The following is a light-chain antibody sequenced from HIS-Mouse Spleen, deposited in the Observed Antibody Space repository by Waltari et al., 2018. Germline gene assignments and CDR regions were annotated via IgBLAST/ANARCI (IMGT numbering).Light chain of an antibody. CDR1: SSDVGGYNY. J-gene: IGLJ2*01. CDR2: DVS. Sequence: QSALTQPASVSGSPGQSITISCTGTSSDVGGYNYVSWYQQHPGQAPKLMIYDVSNRPSGVSNRFSGSKSGNTASLTISGLQAEDEADYYCSSYTSSSTLVVFGGGTKLTDL. CDR3: SSYTSSSTLVV. V-gene: IGLV2-14*03.